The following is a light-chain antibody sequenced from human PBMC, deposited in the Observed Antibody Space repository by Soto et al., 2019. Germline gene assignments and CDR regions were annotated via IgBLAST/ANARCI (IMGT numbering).Light chain of an antibody. CDR2: KAS. CDR1: QSISSW. J-gene: IGKJ1*01. V-gene: IGKV1-5*03. CDR3: QQYDSYSPWT. Sequence: DIQMTQSPSTLSASVGDRVTITCRASQSISSWLAWYQQKPGKAPKLLIYKASSLERGVPSRFSGSGSGTEFNLTISSLQPDDFATYYCQQYDSYSPWTFGQGTKVEIK.